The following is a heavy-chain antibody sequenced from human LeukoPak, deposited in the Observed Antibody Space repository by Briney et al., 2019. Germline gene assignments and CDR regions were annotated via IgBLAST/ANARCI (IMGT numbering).Heavy chain of an antibody. Sequence: GGSLRLSCAASGFTVSSNYMSWVRQAPGKGLEWVSVIYSGGSTYYADSVKGRFTISRDNSKNTLYLQMNSLRAEDTAVYYCAREGRYYGSGSYYGDYWGQGTLVTVSS. CDR1: GFTVSSNY. CDR2: IYSGGST. V-gene: IGHV3-66*01. J-gene: IGHJ4*02. CDR3: AREGRYYGSGSYYGDY. D-gene: IGHD3-10*01.